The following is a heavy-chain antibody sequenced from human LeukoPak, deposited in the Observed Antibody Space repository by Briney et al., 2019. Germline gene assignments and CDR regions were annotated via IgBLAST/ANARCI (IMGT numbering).Heavy chain of an antibody. J-gene: IGHJ3*02. CDR2: INPNSGGT. CDR1: GYTFTGYY. D-gene: IGHD1-26*01. V-gene: IGHV1-2*02. Sequence: ASVKVSCEASGYTFTGYYMHWVRQAPGQGLEWMGWINPNSGGTNYAQKFQGRVTMTRDTSISTAYMELSRLRSDDTAVYYCARAKAVGATTGAFDIWGQGTMVTVSS. CDR3: ARAKAVGATTGAFDI.